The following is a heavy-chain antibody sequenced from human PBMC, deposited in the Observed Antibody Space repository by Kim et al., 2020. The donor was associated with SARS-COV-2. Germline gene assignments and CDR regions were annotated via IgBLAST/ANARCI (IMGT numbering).Heavy chain of an antibody. CDR3: ARDPPPVSDFDY. D-gene: IGHD4-17*01. CDR1: GFTFSSYS. V-gene: IGHV3-48*04. CDR2: ISSSSSTI. Sequence: GGSLRLSCAASGFTFSSYSMNWVRQAPGKGLEWVSYISSSSSTIYSADSVKGRFTISRDNAKNSLYLQMNSLRPEATAVYYFARDPPPVSDFDYWGQGTL. J-gene: IGHJ4*02.